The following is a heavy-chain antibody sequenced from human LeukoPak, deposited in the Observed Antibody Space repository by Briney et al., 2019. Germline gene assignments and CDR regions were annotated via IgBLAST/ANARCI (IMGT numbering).Heavy chain of an antibody. D-gene: IGHD6-6*01. V-gene: IGHV1-69*13. CDR2: IIPIFGTA. CDR3: ARDEDSSSSGVGY. CDR1: GGTFSSYS. Sequence: SVKVSCKASGGTFSSYSISWVRQAPGQGLEWMGGIIPIFGTANYAQKFQGRVTITADESTSTAYMELSSLRSEDTAVYYCARDEDSSSSGVGYWGQGTLVTVSS. J-gene: IGHJ4*02.